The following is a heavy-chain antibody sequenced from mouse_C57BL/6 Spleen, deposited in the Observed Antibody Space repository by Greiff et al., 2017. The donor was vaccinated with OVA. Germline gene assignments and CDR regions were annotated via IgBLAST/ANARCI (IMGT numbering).Heavy chain of an antibody. CDR2: INYDGSST. D-gene: IGHD3-2*02. CDR3: ARVSGYEAGY. Sequence: EVMLVESEGGLVQPGSSMKLSCTASGFTFSDYYMAWVRQVPEKGLEWVANINYDGSSTYYLDSLKSRFIISRDNAKNILYLQMSSLKSEDTATYYCARVSGYEAGYWGQGTTLTVSS. V-gene: IGHV5-16*01. CDR1: GFTFSDYY. J-gene: IGHJ2*01.